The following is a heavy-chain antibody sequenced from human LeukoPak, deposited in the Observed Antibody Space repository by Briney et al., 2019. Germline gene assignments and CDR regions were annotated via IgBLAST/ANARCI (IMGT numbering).Heavy chain of an antibody. CDR2: IKSKSDGGTI. V-gene: IGHV3-15*01. Sequence: GGSLRLSCAASGFTFSSYEMNWVRQAPGKGLEWVGRIKSKSDGGTIDYAAPVKGRFSISRDDSKNTVSLEMISLKTEDTGVYYCKRAGAGLDHWGQGTLVTVSS. D-gene: IGHD6-13*01. J-gene: IGHJ4*02. CDR1: GFTFSSYE. CDR3: KRAGAGLDH.